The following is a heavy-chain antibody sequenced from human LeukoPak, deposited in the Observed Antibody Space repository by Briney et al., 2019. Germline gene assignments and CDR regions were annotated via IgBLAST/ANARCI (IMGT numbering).Heavy chain of an antibody. CDR1: GFTFSSYW. V-gene: IGHV3-7*03. J-gene: IGHJ4*02. CDR2: IKQDGSEK. CDR3: ASLGGTGTGALGPDY. Sequence: GGSLRLSCAASGFTFSSYWMSWVRQAPGKGLEWVANIKQDGSEKYYVDSVKGRFTISRDNAKNSLYLQMNSLRAEDTAVYYCASLGGTGTGALGPDYWGQGTLVTVSS. D-gene: IGHD1-1*01.